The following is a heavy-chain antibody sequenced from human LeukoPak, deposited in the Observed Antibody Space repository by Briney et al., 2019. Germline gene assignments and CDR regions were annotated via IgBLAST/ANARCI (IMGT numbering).Heavy chain of an antibody. J-gene: IGHJ4*02. CDR3: ARWDDYGDFFDY. D-gene: IGHD4-17*01. CDR1: GGSISSYY. Sequence: SETLSLTCTVSGGSISSYYWSWIRQPPGKGLEWIGYIYYSGSTNYNSSLKSRVTISVDTSKNQFSLKLSSVTAADTAVYYCARWDDYGDFFDYWGQGTLVTVSS. CDR2: IYYSGST. V-gene: IGHV4-59*01.